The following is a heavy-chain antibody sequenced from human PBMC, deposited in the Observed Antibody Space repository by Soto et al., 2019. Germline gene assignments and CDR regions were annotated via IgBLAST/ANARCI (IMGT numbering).Heavy chain of an antibody. CDR3: AKERRAGGNYGFDSDF. CDR2: SSATGAGT. Sequence: EVQLLESGGGLVQPGGSLRLSCAASGFTFSSYGMTWVRQAPGKGLEWVSFSSATGAGTYYADSVKGRFTISRDNSKNSLYLQMTRLRADDTAGYYCAKERRAGGNYGFDSDFWGQGALVSVSS. CDR1: GFTFSSYG. D-gene: IGHD1-7*01. V-gene: IGHV3-23*01. J-gene: IGHJ4*02.